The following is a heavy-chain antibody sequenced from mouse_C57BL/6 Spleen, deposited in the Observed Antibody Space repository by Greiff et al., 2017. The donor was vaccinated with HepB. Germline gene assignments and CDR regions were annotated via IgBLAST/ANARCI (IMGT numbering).Heavy chain of an antibody. CDR1: GYTFTSYW. J-gene: IGHJ3*01. D-gene: IGHD2-3*01. CDR2: IDPSDSYT. Sequence: QVQLQQPGAELVKPGASVKLSCKASGYTFTSYWMQWVKQRPGQGLEWIGEIDPSDSYTNYNQKFKGKATLTVDTSSSTAYMQLSSLTSEDSAVYYCARTYDHRPIAYWGQGTLVTVSA. CDR3: ARTYDHRPIAY. V-gene: IGHV1-50*01.